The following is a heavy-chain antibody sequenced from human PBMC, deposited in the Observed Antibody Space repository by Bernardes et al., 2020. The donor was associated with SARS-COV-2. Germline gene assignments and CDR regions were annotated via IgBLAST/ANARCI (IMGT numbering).Heavy chain of an antibody. V-gene: IGHV4-31*03. D-gene: IGHD3-22*01. J-gene: IGHJ4*02. CDR2: IYYSGST. Sequence: SETLSLTCTVSGVSISTGGCHWSWIRQHPGKGLEWIGYIYYSGSTFYNPSLQSRVIISVDTSKNQFSLKLSSVTAADTAVYYCVRGIDSSGYYYSGGADYFDYWGQGSLVTVSS. CDR3: VRGIDSSGYYYSGGADYFDY. CDR1: GVSISTGGCH.